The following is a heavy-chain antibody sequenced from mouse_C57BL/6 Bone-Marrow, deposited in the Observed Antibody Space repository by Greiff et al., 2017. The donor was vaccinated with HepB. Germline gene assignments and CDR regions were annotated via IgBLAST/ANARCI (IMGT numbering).Heavy chain of an antibody. CDR3: ARITTVVSHGYYFGY. CDR1: GYTFTDYY. V-gene: IGHV1-26*01. Sequence: EVQLQQSGPELVKPGASVKISCKASGYTFTDYYMNWVKQSHGKSLEWIGDINPNNGGTSYNQKFKGKATLTVDKSSSTAYMELRSLTSEDSAVYYCARITTVVSHGYYFGYWGQGTTLTVSS. CDR2: INPNNGGT. D-gene: IGHD1-1*01. J-gene: IGHJ2*01.